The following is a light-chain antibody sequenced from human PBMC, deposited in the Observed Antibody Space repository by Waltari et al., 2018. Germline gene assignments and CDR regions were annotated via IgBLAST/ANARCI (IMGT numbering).Light chain of an antibody. CDR1: DVSSKS. J-gene: IGLJ2*01. CDR3: QVWDSSSER. Sequence: SYVVTQQPSVSLAPGKPARITVAGKDVSSKSALWYQQKPGEAPVLVIYYDSDWPSGIPERFSGSNAGNTSTLTIRRVEAGDEADYYCQVWDSSSERFGGGTKLTVL. V-gene: IGLV3-21*04. CDR2: YDS.